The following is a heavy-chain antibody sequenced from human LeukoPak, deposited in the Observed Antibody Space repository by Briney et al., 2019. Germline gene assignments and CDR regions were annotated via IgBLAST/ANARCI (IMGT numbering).Heavy chain of an antibody. V-gene: IGHV1-2*02. CDR3: AIYSGSYSDWFDP. D-gene: IGHD1-26*01. CDR1: GYTFTSYY. Sequence: ASVKVSCKASGYTFTSYYMHWVRQAPGQGLEWMGWINPNSGGTNYAQKFQGRVTMTRDTSISTAYMELSRLRSDDTAVYYCAIYSGSYSDWFDPWGQGTLVTVSS. CDR2: INPNSGGT. J-gene: IGHJ5*02.